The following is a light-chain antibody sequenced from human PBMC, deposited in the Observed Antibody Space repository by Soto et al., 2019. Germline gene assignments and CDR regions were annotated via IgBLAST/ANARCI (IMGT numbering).Light chain of an antibody. CDR3: TSYRRGPLYV. CDR1: SSDVGGYNY. CDR2: EVS. J-gene: IGLJ1*01. Sequence: QSVLTQPASVSGSPGQSITISCTGTSSDVGGYNYVSWYQQHPGKAPKLMIYEVSNRPSGVSPRFSGSKSGNTASLTISGLQAEDEALYFCTSYRRGPLYVFGNGTKVTVL. V-gene: IGLV2-14*01.